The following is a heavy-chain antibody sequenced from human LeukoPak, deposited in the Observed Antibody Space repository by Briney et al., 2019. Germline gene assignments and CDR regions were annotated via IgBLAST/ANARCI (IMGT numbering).Heavy chain of an antibody. D-gene: IGHD3-10*01. Sequence: PGGSLRLSCAASGFTFDDYGMSWVRQAPGKGPEWVSGINWNGGSTGYADSVKGRFTISRDNAKNSLYLQMNSLRAEDTALYYCARGYGSGEDGDYWGQGTLVTVSS. V-gene: IGHV3-20*04. CDR2: INWNGGST. CDR3: ARGYGSGEDGDY. J-gene: IGHJ4*02. CDR1: GFTFDDYG.